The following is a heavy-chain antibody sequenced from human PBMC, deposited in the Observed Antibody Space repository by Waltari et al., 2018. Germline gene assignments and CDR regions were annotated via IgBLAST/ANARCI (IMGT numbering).Heavy chain of an antibody. CDR1: GFTFNSYW. CDR3: ARRGSGWKNPQYYYAMDV. D-gene: IGHD6-25*01. CDR2: IYTGDSDI. Sequence: EEQLVQSGAEVKKPGESLKISCKGSGFTFNSYWIAWVRQLPGQGLEWMGIIYTGDSDIRYSPSFEGQVSISVDKSINTAYLQWRSLKASDTGIYYCARRGSGWKNPQYYYAMDVWGQGTTVTVSS. J-gene: IGHJ6*02. V-gene: IGHV5-51*03.